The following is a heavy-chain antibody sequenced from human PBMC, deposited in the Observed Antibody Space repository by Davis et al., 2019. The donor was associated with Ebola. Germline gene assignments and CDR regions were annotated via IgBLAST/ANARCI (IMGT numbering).Heavy chain of an antibody. V-gene: IGHV1-18*01. CDR1: GGTFSSYG. CDR3: ARDSRQWLDNDY. J-gene: IGHJ4*02. Sequence: AASVKVSCKASGGTFSSYGISWVRQAPGQGLEWMGWISAYNGNTNYAQKLQGRVTMTTDTSTSTAYMELRSLRSDDTAVYYCARDSRQWLDNDYWGQGTLVTVSS. D-gene: IGHD6-19*01. CDR2: ISAYNGNT.